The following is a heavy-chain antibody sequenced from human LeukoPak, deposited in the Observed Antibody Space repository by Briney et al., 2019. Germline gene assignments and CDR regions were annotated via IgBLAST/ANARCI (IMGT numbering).Heavy chain of an antibody. CDR2: IYYSGST. Sequence: KPSEPLSLTCTVSGGSISSFYWSWIRQPPGKGLEWIGYIYYSGSTNYNPSLKSRVTISVDTSKNQFSLKLSSVTAADTAVYYCARSERIAAALAFDIWGQGTMVTVSS. CDR1: GGSISSFY. J-gene: IGHJ3*02. V-gene: IGHV4-59*08. CDR3: ARSERIAAALAFDI. D-gene: IGHD6-13*01.